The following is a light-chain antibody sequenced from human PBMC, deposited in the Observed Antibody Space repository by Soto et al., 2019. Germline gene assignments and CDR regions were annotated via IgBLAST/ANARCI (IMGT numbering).Light chain of an antibody. J-gene: IGLJ1*01. Sequence: QSVLTQPASVSASPGQSITISCIGTYSDIGGYKHVSWYQQHPGKAPKLIIYDASSRPSGVSDRFSASKSGDTASLTISGLQAGDGADYYCCSYSTSNTHNYVFGTGTKVTVL. CDR2: DAS. V-gene: IGLV2-14*03. CDR3: CSYSTSNTHNYV. CDR1: YSDIGGYKH.